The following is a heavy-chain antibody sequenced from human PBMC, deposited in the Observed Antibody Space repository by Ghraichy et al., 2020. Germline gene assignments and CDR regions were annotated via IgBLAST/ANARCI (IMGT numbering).Heavy chain of an antibody. CDR2: ISGSGGST. V-gene: IGHV3-23*01. CDR1: GYTFRSYT. D-gene: IGHD3-22*01. CDR3: AKDLYYDSSGLYYFDY. J-gene: IGHJ4*02. Sequence: LSLTCVASGYTFRSYTMSGDRPDLRKGLERGSAISGSGGSTYYADSVKGRFTISRDNSKNTLYLQMNSLRAEDTAVYYCAKDLYYDSSGLYYFDYWGQGTLGTVSS.